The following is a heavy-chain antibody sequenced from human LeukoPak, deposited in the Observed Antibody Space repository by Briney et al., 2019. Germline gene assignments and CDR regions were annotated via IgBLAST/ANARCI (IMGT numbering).Heavy chain of an antibody. V-gene: IGHV3-53*01. CDR3: ARVPSGALFAETYYYYGMDV. J-gene: IGHJ6*02. CDR2: IYSGGST. Sequence: GGSLRLSCAASGFTVNSNYMSWVRQAPGKGLEWVSVIYSGGSTYYADSVKGRFTISRDNSKNTLYLQMNSLRAEDTAVYYCARVPSGALFAETYYYYGMDVWGQGTTVTVSS. D-gene: IGHD1-26*01. CDR1: GFTVNSNY.